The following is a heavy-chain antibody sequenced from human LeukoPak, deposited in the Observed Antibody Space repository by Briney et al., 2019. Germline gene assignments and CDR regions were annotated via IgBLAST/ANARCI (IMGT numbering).Heavy chain of an antibody. D-gene: IGHD5-12*01. CDR1: GFTFTDYY. CDR2: ISPNNGDT. V-gene: IGHV1-2*02. J-gene: IGHJ1*01. Sequence: GASVKVSCKASGFTFTDYYLHWVRQAPGQGLEWMGWISPNNGDTDYAQKFQGRVRMTTDTSISTAYMDLSRLTSNDTAMCYCAREGPLSSIKHWGQGTLVTVSS. CDR3: AREGPLSSIKH.